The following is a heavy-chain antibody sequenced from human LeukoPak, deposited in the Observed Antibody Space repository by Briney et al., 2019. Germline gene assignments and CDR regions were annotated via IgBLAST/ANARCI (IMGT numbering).Heavy chain of an antibody. CDR1: GLTFSGSA. Sequence: PGGSLKLSCAASGLTFSGSAMHWVRQASGRGLEWVGRIRSKANSYATAYAASVKGRFTISRDDSKNTAYLRMNSLKAEDTAVYYCTRPAGGYCSSTSCPGVDYWGQGTLVTVSS. V-gene: IGHV3-73*01. J-gene: IGHJ4*02. CDR2: IRSKANSYAT. CDR3: TRPAGGYCSSTSCPGVDY. D-gene: IGHD2-2*01.